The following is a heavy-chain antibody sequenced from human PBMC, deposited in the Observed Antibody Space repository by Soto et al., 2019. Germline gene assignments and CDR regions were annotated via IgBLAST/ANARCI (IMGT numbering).Heavy chain of an antibody. V-gene: IGHV3-49*04. CDR2: IRRNAYGGTT. Sequence: GGSLRLSCTTSGFTFGDYALSWVRQAPGKGLEWVGFIRRNAYGGTTDYAASVKGRFTISRDDSKSIAYLQMNSLRTEDTALYYCTRASSLDFDFWGQGTLVTSPQ. CDR3: TRASSLDFDF. J-gene: IGHJ4*02. CDR1: GFTFGDYA. D-gene: IGHD3-16*01.